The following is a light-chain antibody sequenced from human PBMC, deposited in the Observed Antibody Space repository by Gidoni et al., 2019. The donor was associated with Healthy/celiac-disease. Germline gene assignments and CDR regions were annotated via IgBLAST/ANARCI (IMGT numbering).Light chain of an antibody. CDR2: AAS. Sequence: DIQMTQSPSSLSASVGDRVTITCRASQSISSYLNWYQQKPGKAPKLLIYAASSLQSGVPSRFSGSGSGTDFTLTISSLQPEDFATYYCQQSYRSLTFGGXTKVEIK. CDR1: QSISSY. J-gene: IGKJ4*01. CDR3: QQSYRSLT. V-gene: IGKV1-39*01.